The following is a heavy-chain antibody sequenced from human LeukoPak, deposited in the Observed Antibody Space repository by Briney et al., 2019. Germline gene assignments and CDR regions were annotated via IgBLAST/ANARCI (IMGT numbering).Heavy chain of an antibody. CDR2: IYSGGST. V-gene: IGHV3-66*02. D-gene: IGHD3-10*01. Sequence: GGSLRLSCAASGFTVSSNYMSWVRQAPGKGLEWVSVIYSGGSTYYADSVKGRFTISRDNSKNTLYLQMNSLRAEDTAVYYCARETVTMVRGVIKDFQHWGQGILVTVSS. CDR1: GFTVSSNY. CDR3: ARETVTMVRGVIKDFQH. J-gene: IGHJ1*01.